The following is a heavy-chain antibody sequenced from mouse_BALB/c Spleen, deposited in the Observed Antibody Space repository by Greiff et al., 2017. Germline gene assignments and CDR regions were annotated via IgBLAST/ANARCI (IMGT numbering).Heavy chain of an antibody. CDR2: ISYSGST. Sequence: EVHLVESGPGLVKPSQSLSLTCTVTGYSITSDYAWNWIRQFPGNKLEWMGYISYSGSTSYNPSLKSRISITRDTSKNQFFLQLNSVTTEDTATYYCAREAGYYWYFDVWGAGTTVTVSS. D-gene: IGHD2-2*01. J-gene: IGHJ1*01. CDR3: AREAGYYWYFDV. V-gene: IGHV3-2*02. CDR1: GYSITSDYA.